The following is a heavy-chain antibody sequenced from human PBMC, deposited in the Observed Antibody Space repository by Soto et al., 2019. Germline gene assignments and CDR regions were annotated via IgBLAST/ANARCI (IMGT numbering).Heavy chain of an antibody. CDR2: INSDGTT. Sequence: PGGSLRLSCAASGFTVSAAYMNWVRQAPGKGLEWVSFINSDGTTYSDSVRGRFTISRDTSKNTVYLQMNSLRAEDTAVYYCARDRFDDFWSAFPYGLDVWGQGTTVTVSS. CDR3: ARDRFDDFWSAFPYGLDV. D-gene: IGHD3-3*01. V-gene: IGHV3-66*01. CDR1: GFTVSAAY. J-gene: IGHJ6*02.